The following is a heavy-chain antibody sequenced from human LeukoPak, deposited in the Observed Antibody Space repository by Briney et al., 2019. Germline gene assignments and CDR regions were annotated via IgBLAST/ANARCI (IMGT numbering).Heavy chain of an antibody. Sequence: GSVKVSCKASGYTFTSYYMHWVRQAPGQGLEWMGIINPSGGSTSYAQKFQGRVTMTRDTSTSTVYMELSSLRSEDTAVYYCAREHQSGYYYHWGQGTLVTVSS. CDR2: INPSGGST. V-gene: IGHV1-46*01. J-gene: IGHJ4*02. CDR1: GYTFTSYY. CDR3: AREHQSGYYYH. D-gene: IGHD3-3*01.